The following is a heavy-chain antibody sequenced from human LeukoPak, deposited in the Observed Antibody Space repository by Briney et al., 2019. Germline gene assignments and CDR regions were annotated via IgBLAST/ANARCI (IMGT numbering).Heavy chain of an antibody. CDR2: ISSSSSYI. CDR3: ARARGQWPANWFDP. J-gene: IGHJ5*02. Sequence: GASLRLSCAASGFTFSSSAMSWVRQAPGKGLGWVSSISSSSSYIYYADSVKGRFTISRDNAKNSLYLQMNSLRAEDTAVYYCARARGQWPANWFDPWGQGTLVTVSS. CDR1: GFTFSSSA. V-gene: IGHV3-21*01. D-gene: IGHD6-19*01.